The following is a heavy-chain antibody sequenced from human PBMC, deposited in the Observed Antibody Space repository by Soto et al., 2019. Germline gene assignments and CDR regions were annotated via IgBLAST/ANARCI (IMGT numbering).Heavy chain of an antibody. CDR1: GGTFSSHA. Sequence: SVKVSFKASGGTFSSHAISWVRQAPGQGLEWMGGIIPIFGTANYAQKFQGRVTITADESTSTAYMELSSLRSEDTAVYYCASLLGYDSSGYYFDYWGQGTLVTVSS. J-gene: IGHJ4*02. CDR3: ASLLGYDSSGYYFDY. V-gene: IGHV1-69*13. D-gene: IGHD3-22*01. CDR2: IIPIFGTA.